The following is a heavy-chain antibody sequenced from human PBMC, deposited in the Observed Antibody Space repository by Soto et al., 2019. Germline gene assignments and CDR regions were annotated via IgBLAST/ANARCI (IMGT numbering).Heavy chain of an antibody. CDR1: GDSVSSNSAA. Sequence: SQTLSLTCAISGDSVSSNSAAWNWIRQSPSRGLEWLGRTYYRSKWYNDYAVSVKSRITINPDTSKNQFSLQLNSVTPEDTAVYYCARDSSASHIAAAGSYYYGMDVWGQGTTVTVSS. CDR3: ARDSSASHIAAAGSYYYGMDV. CDR2: TYYRSKWYN. J-gene: IGHJ6*02. D-gene: IGHD6-13*01. V-gene: IGHV6-1*01.